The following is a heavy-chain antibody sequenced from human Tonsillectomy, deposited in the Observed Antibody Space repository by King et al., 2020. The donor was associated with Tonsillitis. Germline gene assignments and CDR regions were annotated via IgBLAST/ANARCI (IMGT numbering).Heavy chain of an antibody. CDR3: ASHLIVAMKSIDP. V-gene: IGHV4-39*01. CDR1: GGSISSTSYY. Sequence: LQLQESGPGLVKPSETLSLTCTVSGGSISSTSYYWGWIRQPPGKGLEWIGSIYYSGSTYYNPSLKSRVTISVDTSKNQFSLQLSSVIAADTAVYYCASHLIVAMKSIDPWGQGTLVTVSS. D-gene: IGHD2-21*01. J-gene: IGHJ5*02. CDR2: IYYSGST.